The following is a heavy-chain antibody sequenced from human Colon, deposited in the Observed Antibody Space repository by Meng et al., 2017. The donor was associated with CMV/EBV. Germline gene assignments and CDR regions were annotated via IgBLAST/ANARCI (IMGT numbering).Heavy chain of an antibody. CDR3: ARGSSLDYDIFPGRYLDY. CDR2: IIPILDIA. J-gene: IGHJ4*02. V-gene: IGHV1-69*02. Sequence: SVKVSCKASRGTFSSYSINWVRQAPGQGLEWMGRIIPILDIANYAPKFQGRVTIIADKSTTTVYMELSSLRSEDTAVYYCARGSSLDYDIFPGRYLDYWGQGTLVTVSS. D-gene: IGHD3-9*01. CDR1: RGTFSSYS.